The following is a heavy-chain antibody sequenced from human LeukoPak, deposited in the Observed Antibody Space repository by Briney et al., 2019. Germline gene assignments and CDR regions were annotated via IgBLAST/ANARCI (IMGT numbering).Heavy chain of an antibody. D-gene: IGHD3-3*01. CDR1: GFTFSSYS. CDR2: ITGSSTYI. Sequence: NPGGSLRLSCAASGFTFSSYSMTWVRQAPGKGLEWVSSITGSSTYIDYADSVKGRFTISRDNAKNSLYLQMNSLRAEDTAVYYCARDLNFWSSYSTRGFDYWGQGTLVTVSS. V-gene: IGHV3-21*01. J-gene: IGHJ4*02. CDR3: ARDLNFWSSYSTRGFDY.